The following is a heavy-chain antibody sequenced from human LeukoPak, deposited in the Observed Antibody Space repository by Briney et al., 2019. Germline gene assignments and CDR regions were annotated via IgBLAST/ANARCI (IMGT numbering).Heavy chain of an antibody. CDR1: GYTFTSYD. V-gene: IGHV1-8*01. D-gene: IGHD4-17*01. J-gene: IGHJ6*02. Sequence: ASVKVSCKASGYTFTSYDINWVRQATGQGLEWMGWMNPNSGNTGYAQKFQGRVTMTRNTSISTAYMELSSLRSEDTAVYYCARALDYGDYLGMGYYYYYGMDVWGQGTTVTVSS. CDR2: MNPNSGNT. CDR3: ARALDYGDYLGMGYYYYYGMDV.